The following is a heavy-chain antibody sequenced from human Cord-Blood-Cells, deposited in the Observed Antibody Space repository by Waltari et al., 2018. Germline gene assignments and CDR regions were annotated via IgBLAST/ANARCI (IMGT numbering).Heavy chain of an antibody. CDR1: GGSISSSSYY. Sequence: QLQLQESGPGLVKPSETLSLTCTVSGGSISSSSYYWGWIRQPPGKGLEWIGSIYYSGSTYNNPSLKSRVTISVDTSKNQVSLKLSSVTAADTAVYYWATFAPKYSSGWSNWFDPWGQGTLVTVSS. CDR3: ATFAPKYSSGWSNWFDP. D-gene: IGHD6-19*01. CDR2: IYYSGST. J-gene: IGHJ5*02. V-gene: IGHV4-39*07.